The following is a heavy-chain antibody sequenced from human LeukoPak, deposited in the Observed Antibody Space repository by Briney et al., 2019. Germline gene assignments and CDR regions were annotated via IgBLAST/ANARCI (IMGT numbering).Heavy chain of an antibody. CDR3: ARGRYDSSGSYSLFDY. D-gene: IGHD3-22*01. CDR2: ISSSSSYI. V-gene: IGHV3-21*01. J-gene: IGHJ4*02. Sequence: GGSLRLSCAASGFTFSSYSMNWVRQAPGKGLEWVSSISSSSSYIYYADSVKGRFTISRDNAKNSLYLQMNSLRAEDTAVYYCARGRYDSSGSYSLFDYWGQGTLVTVSS. CDR1: GFTFSSYS.